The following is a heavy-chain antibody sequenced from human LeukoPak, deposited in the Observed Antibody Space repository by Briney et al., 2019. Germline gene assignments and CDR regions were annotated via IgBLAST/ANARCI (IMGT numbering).Heavy chain of an antibody. V-gene: IGHV4-39*01. CDR1: GGSISSSSYY. J-gene: IGHJ5*02. CDR2: IYYSGST. D-gene: IGHD1-26*01. Sequence: SETLSLTCTVSGGSISSSSYYWGWIRQPPGKGLEWIGSIYYSGSTYYNPSLKSRVTISVDTSKNQFSLKLSSVTAADTAVYYCARRSTGYSLPKFDPWGQGTLVTVSS. CDR3: ARRSTGYSLPKFDP.